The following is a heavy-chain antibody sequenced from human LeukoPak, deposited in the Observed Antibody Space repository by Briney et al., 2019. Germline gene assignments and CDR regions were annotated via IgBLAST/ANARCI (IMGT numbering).Heavy chain of an antibody. V-gene: IGHV4-59*08. CDR1: GGSISNYY. Sequence: PSETLSLTCTVSGGSISNYYWSWIRQSPGKGLEWIGYIYSTGSTNYNPSLKSRCSLSVDTSKNQFSLMVTSVSAEDTAVYYCARLLRGQYCSTTSCLTFDYWGQGALVAVSS. CDR3: ARLLRGQYCSTTSCLTFDY. CDR2: IYSTGST. J-gene: IGHJ4*01. D-gene: IGHD2-2*01.